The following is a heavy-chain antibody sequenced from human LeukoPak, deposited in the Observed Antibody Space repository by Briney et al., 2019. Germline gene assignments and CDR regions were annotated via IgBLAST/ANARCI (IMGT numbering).Heavy chain of an antibody. Sequence: PGGSLRLSCGASGFTFSTHDMHWVRQAPGKGLEWVSVISGSGGSTYYADSVKGRFTISRDNSKNTLYLQMNSLRAEDTAVYYCATLRSFRHFDYWGQGTLVTVSS. J-gene: IGHJ4*02. D-gene: IGHD2-15*01. CDR1: GFTFSTHD. CDR2: ISGSGGST. CDR3: ATLRSFRHFDY. V-gene: IGHV3-23*01.